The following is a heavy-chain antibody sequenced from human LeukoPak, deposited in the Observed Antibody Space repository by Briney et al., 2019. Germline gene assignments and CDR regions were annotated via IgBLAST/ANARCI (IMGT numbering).Heavy chain of an antibody. V-gene: IGHV3-30*14. CDR3: AREKFDS. Sequence: GGSLRLSCAASGFAFSNFAMNWVRQAPGKGLEWVAVVSYEGTIKYYTDSAKGRFTISRDNSNNVISLQMNNLTTEDTATYYCAREKFDSWGQGTLVTVPP. CDR1: GFAFSNFA. J-gene: IGHJ5*01. CDR2: VSYEGTIK.